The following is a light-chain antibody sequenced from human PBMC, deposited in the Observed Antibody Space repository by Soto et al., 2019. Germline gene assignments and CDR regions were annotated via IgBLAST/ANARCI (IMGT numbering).Light chain of an antibody. CDR1: SSDVGGYNY. Sequence: QSALTQPPSASGSPGQSVTISCTGTSSDVGGYNYVSWYQQHLGKAPKLMIYEVSKRPSGVPDRFSGSKSGNTASLTVSGLQAEDEADYYCSSYSGSNNLPVFGGGTKLTVL. CDR2: EVS. V-gene: IGLV2-8*01. CDR3: SSYSGSNNLPV. J-gene: IGLJ2*01.